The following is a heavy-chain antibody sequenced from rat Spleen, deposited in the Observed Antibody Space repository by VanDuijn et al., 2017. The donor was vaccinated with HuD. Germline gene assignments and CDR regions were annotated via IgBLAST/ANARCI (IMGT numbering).Heavy chain of an antibody. D-gene: IGHD1-4*01. V-gene: IGHV5-19*01. Sequence: VQLKESGPGLVQPSQTLSLTCTVSGFSLTSYTVSWVRQPPGKGLEWVASISPSGGGTSYRDSVNGRFTISRDNAKSTLYLQMDSLRSEDTATYYCATHGTRVSRFAYWGQGTLVTVSS. CDR3: ATHGTRVSRFAY. J-gene: IGHJ3*01. CDR2: ISPSGGGT. CDR1: GFSLTSYT.